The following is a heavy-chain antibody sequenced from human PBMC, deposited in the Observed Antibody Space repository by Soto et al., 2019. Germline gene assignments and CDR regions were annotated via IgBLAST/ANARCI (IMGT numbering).Heavy chain of an antibody. CDR1: GYSFTTYW. Sequence: PGESLKISCTGYGYSFTTYWIGWVRQMPGKGLEWMGLIYPGVSDTRYSPSFQGQVTISADESITTANLQWSSLKASDTAMYYCARLKNYYGSGADRGYFDYWGQGTLVTVSS. D-gene: IGHD3-10*01. CDR2: IYPGVSDT. J-gene: IGHJ4*02. V-gene: IGHV5-51*01. CDR3: ARLKNYYGSGADRGYFDY.